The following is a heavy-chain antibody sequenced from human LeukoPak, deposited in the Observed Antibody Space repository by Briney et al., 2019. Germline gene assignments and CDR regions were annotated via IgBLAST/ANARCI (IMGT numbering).Heavy chain of an antibody. CDR1: GFTFSSYV. CDR3: AKGRYCTSSTCYIPEAYDY. CDR2: ISYDGSNK. J-gene: IGHJ4*02. Sequence: GGSLRLSCEVSGFTFSSYVMSWVRQAPGKGLEWVAFISYDGSNKYYEDSVKGRFTMSRDNSKNALYLQMNSLRAEDTAVYYCAKGRYCTSSTCYIPEAYDYWGQGTLVTVSS. D-gene: IGHD2-2*02. V-gene: IGHV3-30*18.